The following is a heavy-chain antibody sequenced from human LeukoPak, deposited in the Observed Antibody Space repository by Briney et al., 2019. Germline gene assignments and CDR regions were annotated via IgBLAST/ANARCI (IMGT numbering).Heavy chain of an antibody. D-gene: IGHD3-9*01. CDR3: AKRMKIPRYFDWLLSPPYYYYYMDV. CDR1: GFTFSSYG. CDR2: ISYDGSNK. Sequence: PGRSLRLSCAASGFTFSSYGMHWVRQAPGKGLEWVAVISYDGSNKYYADSVKVRFTIYRDNSKNTLYLQMTSLKAEDTVVYYCAKRMKIPRYFDWLLSPPYYYYYMDVWGKGTTVTISS. V-gene: IGHV3-30*18. J-gene: IGHJ6*03.